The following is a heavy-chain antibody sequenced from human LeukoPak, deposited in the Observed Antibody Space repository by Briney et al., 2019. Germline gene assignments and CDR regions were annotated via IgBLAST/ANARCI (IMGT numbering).Heavy chain of an antibody. CDR1: GYTFTGYF. Sequence: ASVKASCKASGYTFTGYFIYWVRQAPGQGLEWMGWINPNVGGTKYAQKFQGRVTMTRDTSISTAYMEVSRLRSDDTAIYYCARSYTVTAVMFDHWGQGSLVTVSA. V-gene: IGHV1-2*02. J-gene: IGHJ4*02. CDR3: ARSYTVTAVMFDH. D-gene: IGHD2-21*02. CDR2: INPNVGGT.